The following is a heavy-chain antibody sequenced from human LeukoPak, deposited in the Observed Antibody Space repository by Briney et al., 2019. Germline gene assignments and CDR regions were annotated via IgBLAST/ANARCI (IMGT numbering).Heavy chain of an antibody. CDR1: GFTFSTYA. J-gene: IGHJ5*02. V-gene: IGHV3-30-3*01. CDR2: ISYEGSTK. CDR3: AKEGSDYYDSRGYPNWFAP. D-gene: IGHD3-22*01. Sequence: GRSLRLSCAASGFTFSTYAMHWVRQAPGKGLEWVALISYEGSTKYYADSVKGRFTVSRDNSKNTLFLQMNSLRTEDTAVYYCAKEGSDYYDSRGYPNWFAPWGQGTLVTVSS.